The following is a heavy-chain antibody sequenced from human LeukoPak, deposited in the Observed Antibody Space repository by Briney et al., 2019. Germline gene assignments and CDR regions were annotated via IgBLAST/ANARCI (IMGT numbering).Heavy chain of an antibody. CDR1: GFTFSSYA. D-gene: IGHD3-22*01. CDR3: AREAYDSSGYYPFDY. Sequence: GGSLRLSCAASGFTFSSYAMHWVRQAPGKGLEWVAVISYDGSNKYYADSVKGRFTISRDNSKNTLYLQMNSLRAEDTAVYYCAREAYDSSGYYPFDYWGQGTLVTVSS. J-gene: IGHJ4*02. CDR2: ISYDGSNK. V-gene: IGHV3-30-3*01.